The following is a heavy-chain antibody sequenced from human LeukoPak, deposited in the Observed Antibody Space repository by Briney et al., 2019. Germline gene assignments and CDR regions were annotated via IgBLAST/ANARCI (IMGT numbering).Heavy chain of an antibody. CDR3: ARVVGTVTTYFDY. Sequence: SETLSLTCTVSGDSISTYYWSWIRQPPGKGLEWIGSIYHSGSTYYNPSLKSRVTISVDTSKNQFSLKLSSVTAADTAVYYCARVVGTVTTYFDYWGQGTLVTVSS. J-gene: IGHJ4*02. CDR2: IYHSGST. CDR1: GDSISTYY. V-gene: IGHV4-38-2*02. D-gene: IGHD4-17*01.